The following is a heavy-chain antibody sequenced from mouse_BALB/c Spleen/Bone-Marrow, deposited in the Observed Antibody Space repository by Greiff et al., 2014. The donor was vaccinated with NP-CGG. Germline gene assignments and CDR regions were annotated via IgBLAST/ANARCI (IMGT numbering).Heavy chain of an antibody. CDR2: IDPANGYT. Sequence: VQLQQSGAELVKPGASVKLSRTASGFNIKDTYMHWVKQRPEQGLEWIGRIDPANGYTNYAPKFQGKATITADTSSNTAYLQLSSLTSEDTAVYYCASKKNYYAMDYWGQGTSVTVSS. V-gene: IGHV14-3*02. CDR3: ASKKNYYAMDY. J-gene: IGHJ4*01. CDR1: GFNIKDTY.